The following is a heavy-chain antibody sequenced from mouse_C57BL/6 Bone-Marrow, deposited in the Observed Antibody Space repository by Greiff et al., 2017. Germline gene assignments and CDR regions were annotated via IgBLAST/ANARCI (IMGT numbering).Heavy chain of an antibody. D-gene: IGHD1-1*01. V-gene: IGHV1-82*01. CDR3: ARWDSITTVVATDY. CDR2: IYPGDGDT. CDR1: GYAFSSSW. Sequence: VKLMESGPELVKPGASVKISCKASGYAFSSSWMNWVKQRPGKGLEWIGRIYPGDGDTNYNGKFKGKATLTADKSSSTAYMQLSSLTSEDSAVYFCARWDSITTVVATDYWGQGTTLTVSS. J-gene: IGHJ2*01.